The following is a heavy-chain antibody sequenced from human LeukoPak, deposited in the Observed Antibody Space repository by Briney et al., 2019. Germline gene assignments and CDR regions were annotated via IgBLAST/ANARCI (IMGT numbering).Heavy chain of an antibody. Sequence: GGSPRLSRAASGYTFNWYWMSWVRQAPGKGPEWVANIKSDGSEKYYVDSVKGRFTISRDNAKNVLSLQMDSLRAEDTGVYYCTRDGPWGQGTLVTVSS. CDR2: IKSDGSEK. V-gene: IGHV3-7*01. J-gene: IGHJ5*02. CDR3: TRDGP. CDR1: GYTFNWYW.